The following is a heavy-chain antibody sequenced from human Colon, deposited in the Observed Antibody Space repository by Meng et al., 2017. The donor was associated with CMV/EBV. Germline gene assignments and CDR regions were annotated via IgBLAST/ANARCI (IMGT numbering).Heavy chain of an antibody. CDR1: GDSISSNPYY. Sequence: SETLSLTCTVSGDSISSNPYYWDWIPQPPGQGLEWIGTVYYSGSTFYNPSLRSRVTISVDTSKNQFSLKLTSVTAADTAVYYCARRGTGGYDSVRAFDIWGQGTMVTVSS. D-gene: IGHD5-12*01. CDR2: VYYSGST. J-gene: IGHJ3*02. CDR3: ARRGTGGYDSVRAFDI. V-gene: IGHV4-39*07.